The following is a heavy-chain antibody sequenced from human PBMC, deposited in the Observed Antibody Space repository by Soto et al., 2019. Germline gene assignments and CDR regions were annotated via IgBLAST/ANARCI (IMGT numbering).Heavy chain of an antibody. CDR1: GGSISSGGYY. CDR3: ARAKKGIAAAENWFDP. Sequence: QVQLPESGPGLVKPSQTLSLTCTVSGGSISSGGYYWSWIRQPPGKGLEWIGYIYYSGSTYYNPALKSRVTISVDTSKNQFSLKLSSVTAADTAVYYCARAKKGIAAAENWFDPWGQGTLVTVSS. CDR2: IYYSGST. D-gene: IGHD6-13*01. V-gene: IGHV4-31*03. J-gene: IGHJ5*02.